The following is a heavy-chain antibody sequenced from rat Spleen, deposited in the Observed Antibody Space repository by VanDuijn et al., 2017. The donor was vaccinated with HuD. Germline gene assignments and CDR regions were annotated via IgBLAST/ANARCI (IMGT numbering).Heavy chain of an antibody. D-gene: IGHD3-1*01. CDR1: GFSLTTNN. V-gene: IGHV2-45*01. Sequence: VQLKESGPGLVQPSETLSLTCTVSGFSLTTNNLHWVRQPPGKGLEWMGVMWSGRSTDYNSALKSRLSISRDTSKNQVFLKINSLQIEDTTTYYCARAPLPYFMDPYGQGASATVSS. CDR2: MWSGRST. CDR3: ARAPLPYFMDP. J-gene: IGHJ4*01.